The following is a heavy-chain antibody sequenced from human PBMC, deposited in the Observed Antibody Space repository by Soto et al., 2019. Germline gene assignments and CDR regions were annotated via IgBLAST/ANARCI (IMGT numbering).Heavy chain of an antibody. V-gene: IGHV3-30-3*01. CDR2: ISYHGSNK. CDR3: ERDFIKCADY. J-gene: IGHJ4*02. CDR1: GFTFSTSA. D-gene: IGHD3-16*02. Sequence: QVQLVESGGGVVQPGGSLRLSCAASGFTFSTSAMHWVRQAPGKGLEWVALISYHGSNKYYADSVQGRFPISRDNSENTVYLQMNSLRPEDTAAYYCERDFIKCADYWGQGTLVTV.